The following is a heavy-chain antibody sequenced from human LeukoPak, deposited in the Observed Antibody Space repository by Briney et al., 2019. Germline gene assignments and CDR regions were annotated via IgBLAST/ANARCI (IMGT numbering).Heavy chain of an antibody. CDR1: GVSISTRNYY. CDR2: IFYSGST. V-gene: IGHV4-39*07. D-gene: IGHD3-22*01. J-gene: IGHJ3*02. CDR3: ARVNYYDSSGYWTDGFDI. Sequence: SETLSLTCTVSGVSISTRNYYWGWIRQPPGKGLEWIGNIFYSGSTYYSPSFKSRVTISLDTSRNQFSLKVNSVTAADTAVYYCARVNYYDSSGYWTDGFDIWGQGTMVTVSS.